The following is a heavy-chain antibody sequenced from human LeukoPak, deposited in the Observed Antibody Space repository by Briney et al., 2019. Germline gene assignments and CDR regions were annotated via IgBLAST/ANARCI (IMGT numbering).Heavy chain of an antibody. Sequence: GGSLRLSCAASGFTFSSYAMSWVRQAPGKGLEWVSAISGSGGSTYYADSVKGRFTISRDNSKNTLYPQMNSLRAEDTAVYYCAKDGLLLWFGELSGGFDYWGQGTLVTVSS. D-gene: IGHD3-10*01. V-gene: IGHV3-23*01. CDR1: GFTFSSYA. J-gene: IGHJ4*02. CDR2: ISGSGGST. CDR3: AKDGLLLWFGELSGGFDY.